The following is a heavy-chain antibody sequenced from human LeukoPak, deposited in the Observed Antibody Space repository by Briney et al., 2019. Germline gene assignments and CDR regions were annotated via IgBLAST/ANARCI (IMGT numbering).Heavy chain of an antibody. CDR3: VLLGGFLNWFDP. V-gene: IGHV3-30*03. J-gene: IGHJ5*02. CDR2: ISYDGSSK. Sequence: GGSLRLSCAASGFTFSSYGMHWVRQAPGEGLEWVAVISYDGSSKYYVDSVKGRFTISRDNSKNTLYLQMNSLRAEDTAIYYCVLLGGFLNWFDPWGQGTLVTVSS. CDR1: GFTFSSYG. D-gene: IGHD1-26*01.